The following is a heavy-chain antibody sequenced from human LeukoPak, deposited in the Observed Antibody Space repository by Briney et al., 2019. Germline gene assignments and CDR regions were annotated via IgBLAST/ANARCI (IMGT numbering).Heavy chain of an antibody. CDR2: IRSSDHIV. CDR1: GFTFSSYE. V-gene: IGHV3-48*03. J-gene: IGHJ4*02. CDR3: ARGYYDSGDYYQPFDY. Sequence: PGGSLPLSCAASGFTFSSYELNWVRQAPGKGLEWVSYIRSSDHIVYYADSVKGRFTISRDNGKMSHFLQMDSLRAEDSAVDYCARGYYDSGDYYQPFDYWGQGSLVTVSS. D-gene: IGHD3-22*01.